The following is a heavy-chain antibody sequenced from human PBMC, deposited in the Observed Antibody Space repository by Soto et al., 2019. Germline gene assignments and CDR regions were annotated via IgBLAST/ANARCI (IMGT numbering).Heavy chain of an antibody. D-gene: IGHD3-10*01. V-gene: IGHV1-69*06. Sequence: GASVKVSCKASGGTFSSYASSWVRQAPGQGLEWMGGIIPIFGTANYAQKFQGRVTITADKSTSTAYMELSSLRSEDTAVYYCARSTMVRGVTHYYFYGMDASGEGNTVPVSP. J-gene: IGHJ6*04. CDR1: GGTFSSYA. CDR2: IIPIFGTA. CDR3: ARSTMVRGVTHYYFYGMDA.